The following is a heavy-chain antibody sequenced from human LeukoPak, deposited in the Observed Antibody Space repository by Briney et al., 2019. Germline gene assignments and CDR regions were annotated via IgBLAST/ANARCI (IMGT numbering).Heavy chain of an antibody. CDR2: ISGSGEST. J-gene: IGHJ3*01. V-gene: IGHV3-23*01. D-gene: IGHD6-13*01. CDR3: GQAPGNFAAESGAT. Sequence: GSLCLTCAASGFSFSSYDWSWVRQAPGKGLEWVSGISGSGESTYYADSVKGRFTISRDNSKNPLYLQMNSLRAEDTAAYYCGQAPGNFAAESGATWGQGTMVTVSP. CDR1: GFSFSSYD.